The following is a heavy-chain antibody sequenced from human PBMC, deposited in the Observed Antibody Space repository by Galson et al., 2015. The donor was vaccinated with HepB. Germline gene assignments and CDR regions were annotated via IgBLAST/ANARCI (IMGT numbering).Heavy chain of an antibody. CDR1: GYTFSSYS. CDR3: ARGALVVVVDGTLDNWFDP. D-gene: IGHD2-15*01. CDR2: INPYNRNT. Sequence: SVKVSCKASGYTFSSYSITWVRQAPGQGLEWMGWINPYNRNTSYARHLQGRVTMTTDTPTSTAYMELRSLRSDDTAVYYCARGALVVVVDGTLDNWFDPWGQGTLVTVSS. J-gene: IGHJ5*02. V-gene: IGHV1-18*01.